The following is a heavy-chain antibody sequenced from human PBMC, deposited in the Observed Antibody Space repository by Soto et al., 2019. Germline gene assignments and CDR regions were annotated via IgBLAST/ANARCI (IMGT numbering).Heavy chain of an antibody. Sequence: PSETLSLTCTVSGGSISSGDYYWSLIRQPPGKGLEWIGYIYYSGSTYYNPSLKSRVTISVDTSKNQFSLKLSSVTAADTAVYYCARWTTKKAAFDIWGQGTMVTVAS. CDR2: IYYSGST. CDR3: ARWTTKKAAFDI. V-gene: IGHV4-30-4*01. D-gene: IGHD4-17*01. CDR1: GGSISSGDYY. J-gene: IGHJ3*02.